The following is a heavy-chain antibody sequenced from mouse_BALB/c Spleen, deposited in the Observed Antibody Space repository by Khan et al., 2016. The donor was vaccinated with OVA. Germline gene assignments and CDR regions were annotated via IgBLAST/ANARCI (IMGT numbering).Heavy chain of an antibody. CDR3: VSPNWFAY. CDR1: GFNIKDTY. CDR2: IDPASGNI. J-gene: IGHJ3*01. V-gene: IGHV14-3*02. Sequence: VQLKESGAELMKPGASVKLSCTASGFNIKDTYMHWVKQRPEQGLEWIGRIDPASGNIKYDPKFQGKATITADTSSNTAYLQLSSLTSEDTAVYYCVSPNWFAYWGQGTLVTVSA.